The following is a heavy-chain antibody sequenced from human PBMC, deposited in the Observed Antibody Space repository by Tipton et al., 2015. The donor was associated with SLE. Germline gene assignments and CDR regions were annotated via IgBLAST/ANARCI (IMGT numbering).Heavy chain of an antibody. CDR3: AGGGGGGLYYYYYYMDV. D-gene: IGHD3-16*01. CDR2: IIPIFGTA. Sequence: QVQLVQSGAEVKKPGSSVKVSCKASGGTFSDYTIGWVRQAPGQGLEWMGGIIPIFGTANYAQKFQGRVTITTDESTSTAYMELSSRRSEDTALYYGAGGGGGGLYYYYYYMDVWGKGTTVTVSS. J-gene: IGHJ6*03. CDR1: GGTFSDYT. V-gene: IGHV1-69*01.